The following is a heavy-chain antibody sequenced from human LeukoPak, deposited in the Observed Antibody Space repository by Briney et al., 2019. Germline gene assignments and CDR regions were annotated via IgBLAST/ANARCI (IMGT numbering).Heavy chain of an antibody. Sequence: PGGSLRLSCAASAFSFSGSSMSCVRQGPGKRLEWVSSISASSTYIYYADSVKGRFTISRDNAKNALYLQMNSLRADDTAVYCCARVPQPMTRGVVITDFYFDYWGQGTLVTVSS. CDR1: AFSFSGSS. CDR3: ARVPQPMTRGVVITDFYFDY. CDR2: ISASSTYI. D-gene: IGHD3-10*01. J-gene: IGHJ4*02. V-gene: IGHV3-21*01.